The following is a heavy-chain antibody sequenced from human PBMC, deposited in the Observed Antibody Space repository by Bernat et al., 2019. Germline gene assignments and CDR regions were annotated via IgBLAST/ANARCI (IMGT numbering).Heavy chain of an antibody. D-gene: IGHD7-27*01. J-gene: IGHJ4*02. V-gene: IGHV3-43*02. CDR2: ISHDSSAT. CDR1: GFIFHAYV. Sequence: EVQLVESGGGVIQPGGSLRLSCAPSGFIFHAYVMHWVRQAPGMGLEWVSRISHDSSATSYADSVKGRFTISRDNSKNSLYLQMNSLRVEDTALYYCVRDNTNWAFDYWGRETLVTVSS. CDR3: VRDNTNWAFDY.